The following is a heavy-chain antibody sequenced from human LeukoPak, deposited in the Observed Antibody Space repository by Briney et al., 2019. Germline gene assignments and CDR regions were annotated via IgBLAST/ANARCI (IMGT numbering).Heavy chain of an antibody. Sequence: ASVKVSCKASGYTFTSYGISWARQAPGQGLEWMGWISAYNGNTNYAQKLQGRVTMTTDTSTSTAYMELRSLRSDDTAVYYCARGACGGSCYYNYYYGMDVWGQGTTVTVSS. V-gene: IGHV1-18*01. CDR3: ARGACGGSCYYNYYYGMDV. CDR2: ISAYNGNT. CDR1: GYTFTSYG. D-gene: IGHD2-15*01. J-gene: IGHJ6*02.